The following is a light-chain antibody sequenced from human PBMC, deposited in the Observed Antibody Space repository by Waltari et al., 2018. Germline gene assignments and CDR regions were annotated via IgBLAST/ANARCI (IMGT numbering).Light chain of an antibody. CDR2: AAS. V-gene: IGKV1-NL1*01. CDR3: HQYYLPPWT. J-gene: IGKJ1*01. Sequence: DIQLTQSPSSLSASVGDRVTITCRASQGISNALAWYQQKPGRAPILLLYAASRLKSGVPSRFSGGGSGTDYTLTISSLQPEDFATYYCHQYYLPPWTFGQGTKVEIK. CDR1: QGISNA.